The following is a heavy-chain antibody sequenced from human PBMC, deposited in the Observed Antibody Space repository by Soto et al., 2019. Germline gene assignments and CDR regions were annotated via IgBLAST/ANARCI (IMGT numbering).Heavy chain of an antibody. CDR2: IYTSGRT. V-gene: IGHV4-4*07. J-gene: IGHJ3*01. Sequence: QVQLQESGPRLVKPSETLSLTCTVSGDSMSSYYWSWIRQPAGKVLEWIGRIYTSGRTNYDPPLTSRVTMSIDTSAKQFSLKLTSVTAADTAVYYCARGSGNYGFDFWGQGTMVTVSS. CDR1: GDSMSSYY. D-gene: IGHD1-26*01. CDR3: ARGSGNYGFDF.